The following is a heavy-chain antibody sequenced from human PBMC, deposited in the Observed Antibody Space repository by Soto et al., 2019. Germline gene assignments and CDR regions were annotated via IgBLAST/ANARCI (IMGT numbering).Heavy chain of an antibody. Sequence: ASVKVSCKASGGTFSSYAISWVRQAPGQGHEWMGGIIPIFGTANYAQKLQGRVTMTTDTSTSAAYMELRSLRSDDTAVYYCARGDLEWLLPENNWFDPWGQGTLVTVSS. CDR1: GGTFSSYA. J-gene: IGHJ5*02. D-gene: IGHD3-3*01. CDR3: ARGDLEWLLPENNWFDP. V-gene: IGHV1-69*05. CDR2: IIPIFGTA.